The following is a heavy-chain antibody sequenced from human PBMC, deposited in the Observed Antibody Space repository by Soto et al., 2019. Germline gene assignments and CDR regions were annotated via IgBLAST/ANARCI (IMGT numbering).Heavy chain of an antibody. D-gene: IGHD3-3*01. J-gene: IGHJ5*02. Sequence: SETLSLTCTVSGGSISSYYWSWIRQPPGKGLEWIGYIYYSGSTNYNPSLKSRVTISVDTSKNQFSLKLSSVTAADTAVYYCARGVTIFGVVINWFDPWGQGTLVTSPQ. CDR2: IYYSGST. V-gene: IGHV4-59*01. CDR1: GGSISSYY. CDR3: ARGVTIFGVVINWFDP.